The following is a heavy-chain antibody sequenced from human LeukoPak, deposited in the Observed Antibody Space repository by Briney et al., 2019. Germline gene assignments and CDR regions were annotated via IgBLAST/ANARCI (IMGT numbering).Heavy chain of an antibody. J-gene: IGHJ6*02. CDR3: AKDLSKSDFWSGYPHGMDV. CDR1: GFTFSSYG. CDR2: ISYDGSNK. V-gene: IGHV3-30*18. D-gene: IGHD3-3*01. Sequence: GGSLRLSCAASGFTFSSYGMHWVRQAPGKGLEWVAVISYDGSNKYYADSVKGRFTISRDNSKNTLYLQMNSLRAEDTAVYYCAKDLSKSDFWSGYPHGMDVWGQGTTVTVSS.